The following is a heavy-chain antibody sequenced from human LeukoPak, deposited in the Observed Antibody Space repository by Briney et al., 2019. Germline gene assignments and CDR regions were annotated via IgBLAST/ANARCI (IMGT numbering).Heavy chain of an antibody. CDR3: ARDRTNNYDYVWGSYRNHDAFDI. J-gene: IGHJ3*02. D-gene: IGHD3-16*02. V-gene: IGHV1-18*01. CDR2: ISAYNGNT. CDR1: GYTFTSYG. Sequence: ASVKVSCKASGYTFTSYGISWVRQAPGQGLEWMGWISAYNGNTNYAQKLQGRVTMTTDTSTSTAYMELRSLRSDDAAVYYCARDRTNNYDYVWGSYRNHDAFDIWGQGTMVTVSS.